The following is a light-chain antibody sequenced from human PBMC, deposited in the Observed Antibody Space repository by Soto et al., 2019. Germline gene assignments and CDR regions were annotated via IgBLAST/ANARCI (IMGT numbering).Light chain of an antibody. V-gene: IGKV4-1*01. J-gene: IGKJ4*01. Sequence: DIVMTQSPDSLAVSLGERATINCKSSQSVLYSSNNKNYLACYQQKPGQPPKLLIYWASTRESGVPDRFSGSGSGTDFTLTISRLQAEDVADYYCQQYYTHALTFGGGTKVGVK. CDR1: QSVLYSSNNKNY. CDR3: QQYYTHALT. CDR2: WAS.